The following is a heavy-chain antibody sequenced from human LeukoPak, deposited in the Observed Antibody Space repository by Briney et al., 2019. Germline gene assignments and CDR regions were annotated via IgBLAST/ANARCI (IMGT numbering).Heavy chain of an antibody. D-gene: IGHD5-18*01. V-gene: IGHV4-4*07. CDR1: GGSMNNDY. CDR2: IHSGGTT. J-gene: IGHJ6*03. CDR3: AGDNPSGYTYGYEHYFYYIDV. Sequence: SETLSLTCTVSGGSMNNDYFTWIRQPAGKGLEWIGRIHSGGTTNYNPSLMSRVTLSVDTSKNQISLRLTSVTAADTALYYCAGDNPSGYTYGYEHYFYYIDVWGKGTTVTVSS.